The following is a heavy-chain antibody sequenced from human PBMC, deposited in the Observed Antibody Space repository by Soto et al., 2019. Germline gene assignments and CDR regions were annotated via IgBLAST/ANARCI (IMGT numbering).Heavy chain of an antibody. CDR1: GGSISSYY. J-gene: IGHJ6*01. V-gene: IGHV4-59*01. CDR3: ARVQSTSWGYYYAVDV. CDR2: ISYSGST. D-gene: IGHD2-2*01. Sequence: QVQLQESGPGLVKPSETLSLTCRISGGSISSYYWNWIRQGPGKGLEWVGFISYSGSTNYNPALTSRVTISVDTSKDQISLRLNSVTAADTAVYYCARVQSTSWGYYYAVDVWGQGTTVTVSS.